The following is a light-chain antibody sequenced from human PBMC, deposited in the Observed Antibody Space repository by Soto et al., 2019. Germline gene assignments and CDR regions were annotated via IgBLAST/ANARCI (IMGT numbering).Light chain of an antibody. J-gene: IGLJ1*01. CDR3: AAWDDSLSCYV. Sequence: QSVLTQPPSASGSPGQSVTISCSGSSANIRSNYVYWYQQLPGTAPKLLIYRNNQRPSGVPDRFSGSKSGTSASLAISGLRSEDEADYYCAAWDDSLSCYVFGTGTKVTVL. CDR2: RNN. CDR1: SANIRSNY. V-gene: IGLV1-47*01.